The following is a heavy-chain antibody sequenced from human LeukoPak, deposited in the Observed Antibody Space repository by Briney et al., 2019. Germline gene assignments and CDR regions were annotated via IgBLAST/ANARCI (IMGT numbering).Heavy chain of an antibody. Sequence: RASVKVSCKASGYTFTSYGISWVRQAPGQGLEWMGWISAYNGNTIYAQKFQGRVTMTEDTSTDTAYMELSSLRSEDTAVYYCATGYSSGWYPYFDYWGQGTLVTVSS. CDR1: GYTFTSYG. CDR2: ISAYNGNT. V-gene: IGHV1-18*01. J-gene: IGHJ4*02. CDR3: ATGYSSGWYPYFDY. D-gene: IGHD6-19*01.